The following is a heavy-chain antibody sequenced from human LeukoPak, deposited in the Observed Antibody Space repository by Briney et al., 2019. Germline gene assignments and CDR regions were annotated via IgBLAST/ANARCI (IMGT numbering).Heavy chain of an antibody. D-gene: IGHD2-2*01. Sequence: SETLSLTCTVSGGSISSYFWSWIRQPPGKGLEWIGYIYTNGSTDYNPSLKSRVTISVDTSKNQFSLKLSSVTAADTAVYYCARRVPALGDAFDIWGQGTMVTVSS. CDR3: ARRVPALGDAFDI. V-gene: IGHV4-4*09. CDR2: IYTNGST. J-gene: IGHJ3*02. CDR1: GGSISSYF.